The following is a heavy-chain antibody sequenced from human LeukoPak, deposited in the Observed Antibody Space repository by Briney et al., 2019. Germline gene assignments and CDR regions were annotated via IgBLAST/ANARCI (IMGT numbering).Heavy chain of an antibody. Sequence: GGSLRLSCAASGFIFSDYYMSWIRQAPGKGLEWVSYISSSASTIYYADSVKGRFTISRDNAKNSLYLQMNSLRADDTAVYYCASSRGYCSGGSCLDYWGQGTLVTVSS. V-gene: IGHV3-11*04. CDR1: GFIFSDYY. D-gene: IGHD2-15*01. CDR2: ISSSASTI. J-gene: IGHJ4*02. CDR3: ASSRGYCSGGSCLDY.